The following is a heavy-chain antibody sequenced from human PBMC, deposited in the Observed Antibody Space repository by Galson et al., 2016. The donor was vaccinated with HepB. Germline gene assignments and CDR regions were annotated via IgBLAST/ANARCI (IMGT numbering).Heavy chain of an antibody. D-gene: IGHD3-22*01. V-gene: IGHV1-46*01. CDR1: GYTFINYY. Sequence: SVKVSCKASGYTFINYYMHWVRQAPGQGLEWMGIINPSGDSTSYAQRFQGRVTMTRDTSTSTVYLELSSLRSEDTAVYYCARDVRESSGPYSYYYYYGMDVWGQGTTVTVSS. CDR2: INPSGDST. CDR3: ARDVRESSGPYSYYYYYGMDV. J-gene: IGHJ6*02.